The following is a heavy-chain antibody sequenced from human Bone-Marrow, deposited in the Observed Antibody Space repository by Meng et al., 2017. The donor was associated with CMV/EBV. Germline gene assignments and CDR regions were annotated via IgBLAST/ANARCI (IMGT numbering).Heavy chain of an antibody. V-gene: IGHV1-69*04. CDR1: GGTFSSYT. D-gene: IGHD3-3*01. J-gene: IGHJ6*02. Sequence: SVKVSCKASGGTFSSYTISWVRQAPGQGLEWMGRIIPILGIANYAQKFQGRVTITADKSTSTAYMELSSLRSEDTAVYYCARDRITIFGVVINYYYYGMDVWGQGTTVTVSS. CDR3: ARDRITIFGVVINYYYYGMDV. CDR2: IIPILGIA.